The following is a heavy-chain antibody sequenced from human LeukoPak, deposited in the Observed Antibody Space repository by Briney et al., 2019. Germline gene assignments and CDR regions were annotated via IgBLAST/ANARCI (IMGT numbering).Heavy chain of an antibody. CDR3: ARDTVSGSHDFDY. CDR1: GFTFSSYA. CDR2: ISYDGTNK. Sequence: VRSLRLSCAASGFTFSSYAMHWVRQAPRKGLEWVAVISYDGTNKYYADSVKGRFSISRDNSKNTVYLQMNSLRGEDTAMYYCARDTVSGSHDFDYWGQGTLVTVFS. V-gene: IGHV3-30*03. D-gene: IGHD3-10*01. J-gene: IGHJ4*02.